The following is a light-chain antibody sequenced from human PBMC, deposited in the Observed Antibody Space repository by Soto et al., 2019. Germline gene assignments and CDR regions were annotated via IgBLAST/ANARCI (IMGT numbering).Light chain of an antibody. V-gene: IGKV1-5*01. Sequence: DIQMTQSPSTLSATAGDRVTITCRASQSISAWLAWYQQKPGTAPKLLIYHASTLESGVPSRFSGSGSGTEFTLTISSLQPDDFATYYCQQYNSYSFGQGTKVDIK. CDR2: HAS. CDR3: QQYNSYS. J-gene: IGKJ1*01. CDR1: QSISAW.